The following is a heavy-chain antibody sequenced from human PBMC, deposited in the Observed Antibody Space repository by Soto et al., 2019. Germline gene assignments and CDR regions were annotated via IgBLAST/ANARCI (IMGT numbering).Heavy chain of an antibody. V-gene: IGHV4-34*01. CDR1: GGSFSGYY. Sequence: SETLSLTCAVCGGSFSGYYWSWIRQPPGKGLEWIGEINHSGSTNYNPSLKSRVTISVDTSKNQFSLKLSSVTAADTAVYYCARGLYYYDSSGYYWGQGTLVTVSS. CDR3: ARGLYYYDSSGYY. J-gene: IGHJ4*02. D-gene: IGHD3-22*01. CDR2: INHSGST.